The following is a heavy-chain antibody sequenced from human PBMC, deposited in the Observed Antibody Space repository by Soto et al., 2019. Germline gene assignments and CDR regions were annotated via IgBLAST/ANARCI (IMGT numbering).Heavy chain of an antibody. CDR3: ARLVYDTRLNYMYFDF. V-gene: IGHV4-4*02. Sequence: SETLSLTCAVSGVSISSGNWWTWVRQSPQRGLEYIGEIFHDGTANYYPSFERRVAISVDTSKNQFSLKLTSVTAADTAIYFCARLVYDTRLNYMYFDFWGQGTLVTVPS. CDR2: IFHDGTA. CDR1: GVSISSGNW. D-gene: IGHD3-10*01. J-gene: IGHJ4*02.